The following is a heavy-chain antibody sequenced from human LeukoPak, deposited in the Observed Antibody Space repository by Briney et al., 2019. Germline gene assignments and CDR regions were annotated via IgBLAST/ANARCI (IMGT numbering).Heavy chain of an antibody. J-gene: IGHJ4*02. CDR2: ITDSGRKT. Sequence: GGSLRLSCAASGLIFSNYAMNWIRQASGKGLEWVSGITDSGRKTYYADSVKGRFSISRDNSKNTVYLQMSDLRAEDTAVYYCAKITKATTPNYWGQGTLVTVSS. CDR3: AKITKATTPNY. D-gene: IGHD4-17*01. V-gene: IGHV3-23*01. CDR1: GLIFSNYA.